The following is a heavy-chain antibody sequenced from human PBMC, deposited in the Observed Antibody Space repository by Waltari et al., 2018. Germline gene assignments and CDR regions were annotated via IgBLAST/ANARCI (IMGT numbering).Heavy chain of an antibody. CDR1: GFTFSDRG. CDR3: ATTIISPGAFDV. CDR2: ISYEGSDK. D-gene: IGHD1-1*01. V-gene: IGHV3-30*03. J-gene: IGHJ3*01. Sequence: QVQLVESGGGVGKAGGSLRISCAACGFTFSDRGMHWVRQAPGKGLECVAFISYEGSDKVFGVSVKGRFTISRDNAKNTVSLLMNSLKSEDTAVYYCATTIISPGAFDVWGQGTMVSVSS.